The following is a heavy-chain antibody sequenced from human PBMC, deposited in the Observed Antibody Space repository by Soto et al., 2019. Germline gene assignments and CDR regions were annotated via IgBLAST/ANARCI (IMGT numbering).Heavy chain of an antibody. D-gene: IGHD4-17*01. V-gene: IGHV3-66*01. CDR1: GFTVSSSY. CDR2: IYSGGST. CDR3: AGDYGGNFAFDI. Sequence: EVQLVESGGGLVQPGGSLRLSCAASGFTVSSSYMNWVRQAPGKGLEWVSVIYSGGSTYDADSVKSRFTISRDNSKNTLYLKMNSLRAEDTAVYYCAGDYGGNFAFDIWGQGTMVTVSS. J-gene: IGHJ3*02.